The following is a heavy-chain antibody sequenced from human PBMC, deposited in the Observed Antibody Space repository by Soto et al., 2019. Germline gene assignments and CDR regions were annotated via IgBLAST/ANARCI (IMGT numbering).Heavy chain of an antibody. CDR3: ARAGSSIAARPWFGTHYYYGMDV. V-gene: IGHV6-1*01. D-gene: IGHD6-6*01. J-gene: IGHJ6*02. Sequence: SQTLSLTCAISGDSVSSNSAAWNWIRQSPSRGLEWLGRTYYRSKWYNDYAVSVKSRITINPDTSKNQFSLQLNSVTPEDTAVYYCARAGSSIAARPWFGTHYYYGMDVWGQGTTVTVSS. CDR2: TYYRSKWYN. CDR1: GDSVSSNSAA.